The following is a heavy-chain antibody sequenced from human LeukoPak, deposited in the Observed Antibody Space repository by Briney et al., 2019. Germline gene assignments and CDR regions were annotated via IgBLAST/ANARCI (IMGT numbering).Heavy chain of an antibody. V-gene: IGHV1-69*13. CDR1: GGTFSRYA. D-gene: IGHD3-22*01. J-gene: IGHJ4*02. Sequence: ASVKVSCKASGGTFSRYAISQVRQAAGQGLEWMGGIIPIFGTANYAQKFQGRVTITADESTSTAYMELSSLRSEDTAVYYCASMYYYDSSGPFDYWGQGTLVTVSS. CDR3: ASMYYYDSSGPFDY. CDR2: IIPIFGTA.